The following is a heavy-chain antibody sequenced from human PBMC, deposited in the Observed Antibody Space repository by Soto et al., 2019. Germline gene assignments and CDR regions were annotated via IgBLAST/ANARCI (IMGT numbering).Heavy chain of an antibody. Sequence: QVQLVQSGAEVKKPGSSVKVSCKASGGTFSSYAISWVRQAPGHGLEWMGGIIPIFGTANYAQKFQGRVTITADESTSTAYMELSSLRSEDTAVYYCARDKSDWISTSCYTYYYYGMDVWGQGTTVTVSS. CDR1: GGTFSSYA. V-gene: IGHV1-69*12. CDR3: ARDKSDWISTSCYTYYYYGMDV. D-gene: IGHD2-2*02. CDR2: IIPIFGTA. J-gene: IGHJ6*02.